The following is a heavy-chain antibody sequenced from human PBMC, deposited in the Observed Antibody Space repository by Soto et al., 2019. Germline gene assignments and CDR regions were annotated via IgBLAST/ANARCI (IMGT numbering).Heavy chain of an antibody. Sequence: PSETLSLTCPVSGGSISSYHWSWIRQSPGKGLEWIGYTSNSAPTIYNPSLKSRVTISADTSKNQFSLRPSSVTAADTAVYFCARLFRDVYNAVEYWGQGALVTSPQ. V-gene: IGHV4-59*08. CDR3: ARLFRDVYNAVEY. J-gene: IGHJ4*02. CDR1: GGSISSYH. CDR2: TSNSAPT. D-gene: IGHD3-3*01.